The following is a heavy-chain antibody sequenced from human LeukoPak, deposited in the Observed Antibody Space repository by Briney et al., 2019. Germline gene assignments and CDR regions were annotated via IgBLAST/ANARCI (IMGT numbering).Heavy chain of an antibody. CDR3: ARDPGRQYSSVADV. D-gene: IGHD6-19*01. CDR1: GFSFRTYN. CDR2: IKEDGSKK. V-gene: IGHV3-7*03. Sequence: PGRSLRLSCTASGFSFRTYNLHWVRRAPGKGLEWLAHIKEDGSKKYYVDSVKGRFTISRDNAKNPLYLQMDSLRAEDTAVYYCARDPGRQYSSVADVWGQGITVTVSS. J-gene: IGHJ6*02.